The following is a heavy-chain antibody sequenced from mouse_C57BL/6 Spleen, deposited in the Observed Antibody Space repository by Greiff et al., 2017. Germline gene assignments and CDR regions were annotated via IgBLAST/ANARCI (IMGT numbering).Heavy chain of an antibody. CDR2: IWRGGST. CDR1: GFSLTSYG. CDR3: AKNWDGNYYAMDY. D-gene: IGHD4-1*01. J-gene: IGHJ4*01. V-gene: IGHV2-5*01. Sequence: VKLQESGPGLVQPSQSLSITCTVSGFSLTSYGVHWVRQSPGKGLEWLGVIWRGGSTDYNAAFMSRLSITKDNSKSQVFFKMNSLQADDTAIYYCAKNWDGNYYAMDYWGQGTSVTVSS.